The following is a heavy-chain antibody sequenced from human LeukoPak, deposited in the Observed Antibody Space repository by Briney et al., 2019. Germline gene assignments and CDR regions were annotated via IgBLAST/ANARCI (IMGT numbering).Heavy chain of an antibody. J-gene: IGHJ3*02. V-gene: IGHV4-59*08. CDR1: GGSISSYY. CDR3: ARHKSGFYAFDI. D-gene: IGHD3-10*01. CDR2: IYYSGST. Sequence: SETLSLTCTVSGGSISSYYWSWIRQPPGKGLEWIGYIYYSGSTNYNPSLKSRVTISLDTSKNQFPLKLSSVTAADTAVYYCARHKSGFYAFDIWGQGTMVTVSS.